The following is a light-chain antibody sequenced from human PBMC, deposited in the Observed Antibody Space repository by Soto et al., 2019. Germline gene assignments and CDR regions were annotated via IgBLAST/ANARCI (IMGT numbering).Light chain of an antibody. V-gene: IGKV1-5*03. CDR1: QTISSW. Sequence: SLATLSVYEEDRVTITFRASQTISSWLAWYQQKPGKAPKLLIYKASTLKSGVPSRFSGSGSGTEFTLTISSLQPDDFATYNCLQYHHLCRFGQVTNLDI. CDR3: LQYHHLCR. CDR2: KAS. J-gene: IGKJ2*04.